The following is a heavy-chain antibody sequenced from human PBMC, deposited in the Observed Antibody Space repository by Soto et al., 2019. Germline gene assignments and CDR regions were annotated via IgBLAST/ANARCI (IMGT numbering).Heavy chain of an antibody. CDR3: ARSGCYKTIFGVVRCTDRNWFDP. Sequence: SETLSLTCAVSGYSISSGYYWGWIRQPPGKGLEWIGSIYHSGSTYYNPSLKSRVTISVDTSKNQFSLKLSPVTAADTAVYYCARSGCYKTIFGVVRCTDRNWFDPWGQGTLVTVSS. D-gene: IGHD3-3*01. CDR1: GYSISSGYY. V-gene: IGHV4-38-2*01. J-gene: IGHJ5*02. CDR2: IYHSGST.